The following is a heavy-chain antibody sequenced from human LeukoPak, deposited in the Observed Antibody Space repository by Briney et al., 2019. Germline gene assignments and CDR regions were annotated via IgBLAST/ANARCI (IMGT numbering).Heavy chain of an antibody. V-gene: IGHV3-23*01. CDR3: AKLDDSSGYYSYYFDY. D-gene: IGHD3-22*01. CDR2: IPASGGST. Sequence: GGSLRLSCAASGFTFSSNVMIWVRQAPGQGLEWVSSIPASGGSTYYADSVKGRFTISRDNSKNTLYLQMNSLRAEDTAVYYCAKLDDSSGYYSYYFDYWGQGTLVTVSS. CDR1: GFTFSSNV. J-gene: IGHJ4*02.